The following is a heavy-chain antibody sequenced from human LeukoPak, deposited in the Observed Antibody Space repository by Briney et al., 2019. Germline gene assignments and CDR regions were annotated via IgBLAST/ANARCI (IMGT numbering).Heavy chain of an antibody. CDR1: GYTFTGYH. CDR3: AREGDYYDRSGYHRACQH. J-gene: IGHJ1*01. CDR2: INANSGGS. D-gene: IGHD3-22*01. V-gene: IGHV1-2*02. Sequence: ASVKVSCKTSGYTFTGYHIHWVRQAPGQGLEWMGWINANSGGSNYAQNFQGRVTMTRDKSIRTAYMELSRLRSDDTAVYYCAREGDYYDRSGYHRACQHWGQGTLVTVSS.